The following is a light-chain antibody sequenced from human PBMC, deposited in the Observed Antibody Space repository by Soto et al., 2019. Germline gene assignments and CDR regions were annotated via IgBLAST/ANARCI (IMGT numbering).Light chain of an antibody. CDR3: QQYGSSGT. Sequence: EVVMTQSPATLSVSPGERATLSCRASHSASSNLAWYQQKPGQAPRLLIYGASNRATGIPDRFSGSGSGTDFTLTISRLEPEDFAVYYCQQYGSSGTFGQGTKVDIK. V-gene: IGKV3-20*01. J-gene: IGKJ1*01. CDR1: HSASSN. CDR2: GAS.